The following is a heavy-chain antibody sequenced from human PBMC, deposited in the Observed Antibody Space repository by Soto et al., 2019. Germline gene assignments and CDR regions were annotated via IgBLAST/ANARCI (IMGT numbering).Heavy chain of an antibody. CDR3: ARDRVVLDYYYYYGMDV. Sequence: PGGSLRLSCAASGFTFSSYGMHWVRQAPGKGLEWVAVIWYDGSNKYYADSVKGRFTISRDNSKNTLYLQMNSLRAEDTAVYYCARDRVVLDYYYYYGMDVWGQGTTVTVSS. CDR1: GFTFSSYG. CDR2: IWYDGSNK. J-gene: IGHJ6*02. V-gene: IGHV3-33*01.